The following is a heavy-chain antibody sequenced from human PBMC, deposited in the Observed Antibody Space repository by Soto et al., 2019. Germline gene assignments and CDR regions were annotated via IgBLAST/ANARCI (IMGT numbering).Heavy chain of an antibody. Sequence: SETLSLTCTVSGGSISSYYWSWIRQPPGKGLEWIGYIYYSGSTNYNPSLKSRVTISVDTSKNQFSLKLSSVTAADTAVYYCARANAPRYGSSWYWFDPWGQGTLVTVSS. CDR1: GGSISSYY. V-gene: IGHV4-59*08. D-gene: IGHD6-13*01. CDR3: ARANAPRYGSSWYWFDP. CDR2: IYYSGST. J-gene: IGHJ5*02.